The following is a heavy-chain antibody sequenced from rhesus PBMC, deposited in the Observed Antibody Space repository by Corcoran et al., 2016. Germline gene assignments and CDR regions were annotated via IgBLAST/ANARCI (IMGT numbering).Heavy chain of an antibody. D-gene: IGHD5-12*01. J-gene: IGHJ4*01. V-gene: IGHV4-122*02. Sequence: QLQLQESGPGLVKPSETLSLTCAVSGYSISSGYGWSWIRKPQGKGLEWIGCISYSGSTSYNPSLKSRVTISKDTAQNQFSLKLSSVTASDTGVYYCARNGDTATVIIIDYWGQGVLVTVSS. CDR3: ARNGDTATVIIIDY. CDR1: GYSISSGYG. CDR2: ISYSGST.